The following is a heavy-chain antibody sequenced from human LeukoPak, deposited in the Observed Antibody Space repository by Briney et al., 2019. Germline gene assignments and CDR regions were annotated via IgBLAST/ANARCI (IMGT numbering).Heavy chain of an antibody. D-gene: IGHD2-15*01. CDR1: GFTFSSYA. J-gene: IGHJ4*02. Sequence: GSLRLSCAASGFTFSSYAMHWVRQAPGKGLEWIGEIYHSGSTNYNPSLKSRVTISVDKSKNQFSLKLSSVTAADTAVYYCAVWRGGGSRVDYWGQGTLVTVSS. CDR3: AVWRGGGSRVDY. CDR2: IYHSGST. V-gene: IGHV4-4*02.